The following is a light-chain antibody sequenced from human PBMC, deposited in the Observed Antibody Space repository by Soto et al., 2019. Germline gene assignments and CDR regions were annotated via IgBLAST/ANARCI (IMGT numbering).Light chain of an antibody. Sequence: QSALTQPRSVSGSPGQSVTISCTGTSSDVGGYNYVSWYQQHPGNAPKLMIYDVSKRPSGVPDRLSGSKSGNTASLTISGLQAEDEADYYCCSYAGGYTFVFGTGTKVTVL. J-gene: IGLJ1*01. CDR1: SSDVGGYNY. CDR2: DVS. CDR3: CSYAGGYTFV. V-gene: IGLV2-11*01.